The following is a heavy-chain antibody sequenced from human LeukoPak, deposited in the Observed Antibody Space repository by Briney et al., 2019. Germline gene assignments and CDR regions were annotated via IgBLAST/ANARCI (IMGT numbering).Heavy chain of an antibody. CDR3: ARVVGDDYGDYVTYWYFDL. V-gene: IGHV4-30-2*01. CDR2: IYHSGST. D-gene: IGHD4-17*01. Sequence: PSETLSLTCAVSGGSISSGGYSWSWIRQPPWKGLEWIGYIYHSGSTYYNPSLKSRVTISVDRSKNQFSLKLSSVTAADTAVYYCARVVGDDYGDYVTYWYFDLWGRGTLVTVSS. J-gene: IGHJ2*01. CDR1: GGSISSGGYS.